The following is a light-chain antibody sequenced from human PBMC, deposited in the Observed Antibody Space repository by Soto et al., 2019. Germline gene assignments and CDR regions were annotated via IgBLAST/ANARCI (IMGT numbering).Light chain of an antibody. V-gene: IGKV1-39*01. Sequence: DIQMTQSPSSLSASVGDRVTITCRASQSISSYLNLYHQKPGKAPNRLICDASSLQSGVQSRLSSSGSGTDFTLTISSLQPEDFATYYCKQSYSTPPYTFGQGTQLEI. CDR3: KQSYSTPPYT. CDR2: DAS. CDR1: QSISSY. J-gene: IGKJ2*01.